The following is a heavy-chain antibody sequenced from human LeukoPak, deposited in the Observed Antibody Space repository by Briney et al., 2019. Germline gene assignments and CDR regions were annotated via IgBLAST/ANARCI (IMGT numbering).Heavy chain of an antibody. D-gene: IGHD6-19*01. Sequence: GGSLRLSCAASGFTFANYAIHWVRQAPGKGLEWVSLISGDGGTTYYAESVRGRFTIARDNSRNSVYLQMNSLRPEDTAFYYCAKDHSGSYEYWGQGTLVTVSS. CDR2: ISGDGGTT. CDR3: AKDHSGSYEY. J-gene: IGHJ4*02. CDR1: GFTFANYA. V-gene: IGHV3-43D*04.